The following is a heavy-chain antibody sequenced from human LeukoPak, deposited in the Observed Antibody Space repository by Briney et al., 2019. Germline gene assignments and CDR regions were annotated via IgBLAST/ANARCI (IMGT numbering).Heavy chain of an antibody. J-gene: IGHJ4*02. CDR1: GGSISSYY. CDR2: INYSGST. D-gene: IGHD6-19*01. V-gene: IGHV4-59*01. Sequence: SETLFLTCTVSGGSISSYYWSWIRQPPGKGLEWIGDINYSGSTTYNPSLMSRVTISVDTSKNQFSLKLNSVTAADTAVYYCARGRASSWSPFTYWGQGILVTVSS. CDR3: ARGRASSWSPFTY.